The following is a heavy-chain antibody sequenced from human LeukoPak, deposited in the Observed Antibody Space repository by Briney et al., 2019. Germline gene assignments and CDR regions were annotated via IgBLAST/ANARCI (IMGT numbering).Heavy chain of an antibody. CDR3: ARPIVGVRHDAFDI. V-gene: IGHV4-39*01. D-gene: IGHD1-26*01. Sequence: PSETLSLTCTVSGGSISSSSYYWGWIRQPPGKGLEWIGSINYSGSTFYDLSLNSRVTISVDTSSNQFSLGLSSVTAADTAVYYCARPIVGVRHDAFDIWGQGTMVIVSP. CDR2: INYSGST. J-gene: IGHJ3*02. CDR1: GGSISSSSYY.